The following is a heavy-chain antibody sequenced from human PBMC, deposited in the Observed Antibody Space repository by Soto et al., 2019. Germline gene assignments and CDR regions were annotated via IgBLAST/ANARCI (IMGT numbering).Heavy chain of an antibody. CDR3: TTLPTWITFGGVLSMVDY. D-gene: IGHD3-16*01. Sequence: EVQLEESGGGSVQPGGSLRLACVASGFTFSGYRMSWVRQAPGKGLVWVSRTNRHGNVTTYADSVKGRFTISRDNAKNTLYLQMNSLRPEDSAMYYCTTLPTWITFGGVLSMVDYWAQGSLVTVSS. J-gene: IGHJ4*02. CDR1: GFTFSGYR. V-gene: IGHV3-74*03. CDR2: TNRHGNVT.